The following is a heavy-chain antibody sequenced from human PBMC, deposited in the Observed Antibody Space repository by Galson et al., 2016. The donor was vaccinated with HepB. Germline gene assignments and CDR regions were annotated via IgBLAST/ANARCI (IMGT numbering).Heavy chain of an antibody. V-gene: IGHV3-21*06. D-gene: IGHD6-13*01. Sequence: SLRLSCAASGFTFSSYWMSWVRQAPGKGLEWVSSISGNSAYIFYADSVKGRFTISRDNTKNSLYLQMNSLRADDTSVYYCAREGVYLRAFDIWGQGTMVTISS. CDR1: GFTFSSYW. CDR2: ISGNSAYI. CDR3: AREGVYLRAFDI. J-gene: IGHJ3*02.